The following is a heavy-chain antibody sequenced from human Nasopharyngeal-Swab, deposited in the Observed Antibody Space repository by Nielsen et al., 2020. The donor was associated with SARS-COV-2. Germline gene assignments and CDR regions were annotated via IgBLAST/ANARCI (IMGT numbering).Heavy chain of an antibody. CDR2: IYYSGST. CDR1: GGSISSYY. Sequence: SETLSLTCTVSGGSISSYYWSWIQQPPGKGLEWIGYIYYSGSTNYNPSLKSRVTISVDTSKNQFSLKLSSVTAADTAVYYCARDQVYYYGMDVWGQGTTVTVSS. V-gene: IGHV4-59*13. CDR3: ARDQVYYYGMDV. J-gene: IGHJ6*02.